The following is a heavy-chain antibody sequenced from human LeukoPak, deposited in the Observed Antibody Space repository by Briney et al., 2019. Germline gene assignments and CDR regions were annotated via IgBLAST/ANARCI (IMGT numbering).Heavy chain of an antibody. J-gene: IGHJ3*02. CDR1: GYTFTDYC. CDR2: INPNSRGT. V-gene: IGHV1-2*02. CDR3: ARRAREYSHDAFDI. D-gene: IGHD5-18*01. Sequence: EASVKVSCKASGYTFTDYCMHWVRQAPGQGLEWMGWINPNSRGTDSAQKFQGRFSMTRDTSISTAYMELSRLRSDDTAVYYCARRAREYSHDAFDIWGQGTMVTVSS.